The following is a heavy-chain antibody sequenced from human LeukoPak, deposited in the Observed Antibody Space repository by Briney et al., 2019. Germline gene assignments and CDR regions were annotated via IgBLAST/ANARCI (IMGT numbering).Heavy chain of an antibody. CDR2: IYYSGIT. Sequence: SETLSLTCTVSGDSISSYYWYWFRQPPGKELEWIACIYYSGITHYNPSLKSRVTMSVDTSKNQFSLKLSSVTAADTAVYYCARAPGAWYYFDYWGQGTLVTVSS. CDR1: GDSISSYY. D-gene: IGHD1-26*01. J-gene: IGHJ4*02. CDR3: ARAPGAWYYFDY. V-gene: IGHV4-59*12.